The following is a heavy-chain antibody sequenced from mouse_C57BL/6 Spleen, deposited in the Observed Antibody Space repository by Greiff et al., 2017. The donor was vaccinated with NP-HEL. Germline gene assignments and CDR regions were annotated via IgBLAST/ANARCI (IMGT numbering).Heavy chain of an antibody. CDR2: IYPGSGST. Sequence: QVQLQQPGAELVKPGASVKMSCKASGYTFTSYWITWVKQRPGQGLEWIGDIYPGSGSTNYNEKFKSKATLTVDTSSSTAYMQLSSLTSEDSAVYYCARGGTVVGYAMDYWGQGTSVTVSS. CDR3: ARGGTVVGYAMDY. CDR1: GYTFTSYW. D-gene: IGHD1-1*01. J-gene: IGHJ4*01. V-gene: IGHV1-55*01.